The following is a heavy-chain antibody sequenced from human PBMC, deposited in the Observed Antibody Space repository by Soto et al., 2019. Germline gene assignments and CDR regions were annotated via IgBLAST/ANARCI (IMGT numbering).Heavy chain of an antibody. CDR3: ARDLVTMVRGVILNWFDP. V-gene: IGHV3-7*01. Sequence: PGGSLRLSCAASGFTFSSYWMSWVRQAPGKGLEWVANIKQDGSEKYYVDSVKGRFTISRDNAKNSLYLQMNSLRAEDTAVYYCARDLVTMVRGVILNWFDPWGQGTLVTVSS. D-gene: IGHD3-10*01. J-gene: IGHJ5*01. CDR1: GFTFSSYW. CDR2: IKQDGSEK.